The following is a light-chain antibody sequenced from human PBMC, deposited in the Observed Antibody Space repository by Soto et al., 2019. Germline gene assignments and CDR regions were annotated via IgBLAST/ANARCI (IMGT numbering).Light chain of an antibody. Sequence: QSVLTQPASVSGSPGQSITISCTGTSSDVRSYNLVSWYQQHPGKAPKLMIYEGSKRPSGVSNRFSGSKSGNTASLTISGLQAEDEADYYCCSYAGSSTFVFGTGTKV. CDR1: SSDVRSYNL. CDR3: CSYAGSSTFV. CDR2: EGS. V-gene: IGLV2-23*01. J-gene: IGLJ1*01.